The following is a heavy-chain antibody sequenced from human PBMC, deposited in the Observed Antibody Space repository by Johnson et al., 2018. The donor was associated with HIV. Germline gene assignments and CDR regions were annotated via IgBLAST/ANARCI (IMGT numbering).Heavy chain of an antibody. J-gene: IGHJ3*02. CDR1: GFTFRSFA. CDR2: ILDDVSTT. V-gene: IGHV3-30*04. Sequence: QVQLVESGGGVVQPGRSLRLSCAASGFTFRSFAMHWVRQAPGKGLEWVALILDDVSTTYFVDSVKGRFTISRDNSKNTLYLQMSSLSAEDTAVYYCAKGLGGAFDIWGQGTMVTVSS. CDR3: AKGLGGAFDI. D-gene: IGHD3-16*01.